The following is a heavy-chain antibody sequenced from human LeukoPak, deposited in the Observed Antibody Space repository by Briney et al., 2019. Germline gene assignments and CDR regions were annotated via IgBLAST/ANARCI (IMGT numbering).Heavy chain of an antibody. CDR2: ITSSSSYI. V-gene: IGHV3-21*01. CDR3: ARADTSGYPA. Sequence: GGSLRLSCAASGFTSSSYAMSWVRQAPGKGLEWVSSITSSSSYIFYTDSVKGRFTISRDNAKNSLYLQMNSLRAEDTAVYYCARADTSGYPAWGQGTLVTVSS. J-gene: IGHJ5*02. D-gene: IGHD3-22*01. CDR1: GFTSSSYA.